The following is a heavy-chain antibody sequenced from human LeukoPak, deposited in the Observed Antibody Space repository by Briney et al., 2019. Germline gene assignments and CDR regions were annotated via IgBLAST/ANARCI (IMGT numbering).Heavy chain of an antibody. V-gene: IGHV3-53*01. CDR3: ARAWPQAYFDY. J-gene: IGHJ4*02. CDR1: GFTVSSNY. Sequence: PGGSLRLSCAASGFTVSSNYMSWVRQAPGKGLEWVSVIYSGGSTYYADSVKGRFTISRDNSKNTLNLQMNSLRAEDTAVYYCARAWPQAYFDYWGQGTLVTVSS. CDR2: IYSGGST.